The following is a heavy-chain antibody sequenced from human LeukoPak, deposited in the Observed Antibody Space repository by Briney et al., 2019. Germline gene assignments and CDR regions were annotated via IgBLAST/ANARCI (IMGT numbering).Heavy chain of an antibody. D-gene: IGHD1-14*01. J-gene: IGHJ4*02. CDR1: GFSLSTSGVC. Sequence: ESGPTLVNPXQTLTLTCTFSGFSLSTSGVCVSRIRQPPGKALEWLARIDWDDDKYYSTSLRTRLTISKDTSKNQVVLTTTNMDPVDTATYYCARTHYNSRNFDYWGQGTLVTVSS. CDR3: ARTHYNSRNFDY. CDR2: IDWDDDK. V-gene: IGHV2-70*11.